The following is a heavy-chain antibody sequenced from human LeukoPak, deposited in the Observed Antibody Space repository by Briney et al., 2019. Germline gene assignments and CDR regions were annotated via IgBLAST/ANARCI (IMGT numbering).Heavy chain of an antibody. D-gene: IGHD4-17*01. Sequence: GRSLRLSCAASGFTFSSYGMHWVRQAPGKGLEWVALIGYDGTNEYYADSVKGRFTISRDNSKNTLYLQMNSLRAEDTAVYYCARESYGDYYFDYWGQGTLVTVSS. V-gene: IGHV3-33*01. CDR3: ARESYGDYYFDY. CDR1: GFTFSSYG. J-gene: IGHJ4*02. CDR2: IGYDGTNE.